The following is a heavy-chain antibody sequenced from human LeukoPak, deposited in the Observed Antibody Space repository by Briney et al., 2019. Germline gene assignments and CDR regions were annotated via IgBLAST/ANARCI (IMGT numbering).Heavy chain of an antibody. D-gene: IGHD2-2*01. CDR2: FDPEDGET. CDR1: GYNLTELS. J-gene: IGHJ4*02. Sequence: ASVKVSCKVSGYNLTELSMHWVRQAPGKGLEWMEGFDPEDGETIYAQKFQGRVTMTEDTSTDTAYMELSSLRSEDTAVYYCATFSSIVVVPAAPFDYWGQGTLVTVSS. CDR3: ATFSSIVVVPAAPFDY. V-gene: IGHV1-24*01.